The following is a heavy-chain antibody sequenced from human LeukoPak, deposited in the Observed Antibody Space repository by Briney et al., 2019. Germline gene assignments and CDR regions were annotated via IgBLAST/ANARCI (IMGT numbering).Heavy chain of an antibody. Sequence: SETLSLTCTVSGGSISSSSYYWGWIRQPPGKGLEWIGSIYYSGSTYYNPSLKSRVTISVDTSKNQFSLKLSSVTAADTVVYYCARPDSSGWYQGGTDAFDIWGQGTMVTVSS. CDR2: IYYSGST. CDR1: GGSISSSSYY. CDR3: ARPDSSGWYQGGTDAFDI. D-gene: IGHD6-19*01. J-gene: IGHJ3*02. V-gene: IGHV4-39*01.